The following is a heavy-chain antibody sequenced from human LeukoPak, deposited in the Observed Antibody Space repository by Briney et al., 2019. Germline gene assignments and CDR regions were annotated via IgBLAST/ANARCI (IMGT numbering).Heavy chain of an antibody. CDR2: IYYSGST. D-gene: IGHD3-10*01. CDR3: ARLLTDYYGSGSYYWFDP. J-gene: IGHJ5*02. Sequence: SETLSLTCTVSGGSISSSSYYWGWIRQPPGKGLEWIGSIYYSGSTYYNPSLKSRVTISVDTSKNQFSLKMSSVTAADTAVYYCARLLTDYYGSGSYYWFDPWGQGTLVTVSS. CDR1: GGSISSSSYY. V-gene: IGHV4-39*01.